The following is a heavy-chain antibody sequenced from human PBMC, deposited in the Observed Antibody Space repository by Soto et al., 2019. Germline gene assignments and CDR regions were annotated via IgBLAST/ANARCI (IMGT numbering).Heavy chain of an antibody. D-gene: IGHD1-7*01. Sequence: QVQLQESGPGLVRPSETLSLTCTVSGGSISSYRWSWIWQPAGKGLEWIGRLNTYGNTHYNPSLKSRVTVSVDTSRNQFFLTLRSVTAADSAVYHCGRESGETWDYEASWGQGTPVTVSS. CDR3: GRESGETWDYEAS. J-gene: IGHJ5*02. CDR1: GGSISSYR. CDR2: LNTYGNT. V-gene: IGHV4-4*07.